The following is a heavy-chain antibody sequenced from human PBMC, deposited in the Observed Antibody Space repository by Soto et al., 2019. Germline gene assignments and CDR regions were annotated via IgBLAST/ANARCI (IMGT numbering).Heavy chain of an antibody. V-gene: IGHV1-69*13. CDR2: IIPIFGTA. Sequence: GASVKVSCKASGCTFSSNAISWVRQAPGQGLEWMGGIIPIFGTANYAQKFQGRVTITADESTSTAYMELSSLRSEDTAVYYCARDLGELVFSYWGQGTLVTVSS. CDR3: ARDLGELVFSY. CDR1: GCTFSSNA. D-gene: IGHD6-13*01. J-gene: IGHJ4*02.